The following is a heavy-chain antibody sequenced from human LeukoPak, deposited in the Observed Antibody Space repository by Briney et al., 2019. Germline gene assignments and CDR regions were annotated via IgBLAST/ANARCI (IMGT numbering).Heavy chain of an antibody. CDR1: GFTVSSNY. J-gene: IGHJ4*02. CDR3: ARDKGVIDY. D-gene: IGHD3-10*01. Sequence: GGSLRLSCAASGFTVSSNYMSWVRQAPGKGLEWVANIKQDGSEKYYVDSVKGRFTISRDNAKNSLYLQMNSLRAEDTAVYYCARDKGVIDYWGQGTLVTVSS. V-gene: IGHV3-7*01. CDR2: IKQDGSEK.